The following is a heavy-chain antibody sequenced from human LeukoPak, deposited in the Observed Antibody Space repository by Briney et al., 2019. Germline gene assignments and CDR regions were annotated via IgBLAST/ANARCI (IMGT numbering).Heavy chain of an antibody. Sequence: GESLKISCKGSGYSFTSYYIGWVRQMPGKGLEWMGIIYPGDSDTRYSPSFRGQVSISADKSISTAYLQWSSLKASDTAVYYCGRLQGISSSPFDYWGQGTLVTVSS. CDR3: GRLQGISSSPFDY. J-gene: IGHJ4*02. CDR1: GYSFTSYY. V-gene: IGHV5-51*01. CDR2: IYPGDSDT. D-gene: IGHD6-6*01.